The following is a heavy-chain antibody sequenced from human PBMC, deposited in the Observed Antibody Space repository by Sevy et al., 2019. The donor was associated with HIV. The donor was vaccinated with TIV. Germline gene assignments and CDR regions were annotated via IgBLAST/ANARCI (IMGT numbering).Heavy chain of an antibody. V-gene: IGHV1-8*01. J-gene: IGHJ4*02. CDR2: MNPNSGNT. CDR1: GYTFTSYD. D-gene: IGHD6-13*01. CDR3: ASGRFIVAAVLFGY. Sequence: ASVKVSCKASGYTFTSYDINWVRQATGQGLEWMGWMNPNSGNTGYAQKFQGRVTMTRNTSISTAYMELSSLRAEDTAVYYCASGRFIVAAVLFGYWGQGTLVTVSS.